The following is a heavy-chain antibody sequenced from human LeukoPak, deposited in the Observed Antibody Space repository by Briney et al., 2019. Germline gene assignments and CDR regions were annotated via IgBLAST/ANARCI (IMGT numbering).Heavy chain of an antibody. D-gene: IGHD3-22*01. CDR2: IYYSGST. J-gene: IGHJ3*02. CDR1: GGSISSNY. CDR3: ARDLTYYYDSSGYYYERAFDI. V-gene: IGHV4-59*12. Sequence: SETLSLTCTVSGGSISSNYWSWIRQPPGKGLEWIGFIYYSGSTNYNPSLKSRVTMSADTSKNQFSLKLSSVTAADTAVYYCARDLTYYYDSSGYYYERAFDIWGQGTMVTVSS.